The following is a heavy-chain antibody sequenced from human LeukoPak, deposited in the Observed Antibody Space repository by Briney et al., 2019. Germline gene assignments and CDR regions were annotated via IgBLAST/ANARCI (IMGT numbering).Heavy chain of an antibody. CDR2: ISYDGNNK. J-gene: IGHJ4*02. V-gene: IGHV3-30*18. CDR3: AKSAHGRYYLFDF. CDR1: EFTFSGYG. D-gene: IGHD1-26*01. Sequence: GGSLRLSCAASEFTFSGYGMHWVRQAPGKGLEWVASISYDGNNKYYADSVKGRSTISRDNSKSTLYLQMNSLRAEDTAVYYCAKSAHGRYYLFDFWGQGTLVTVSS.